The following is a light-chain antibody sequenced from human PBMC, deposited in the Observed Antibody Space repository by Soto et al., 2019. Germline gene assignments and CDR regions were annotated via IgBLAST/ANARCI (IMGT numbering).Light chain of an antibody. J-gene: IGKJ2*01. CDR1: QRISSN. CDR2: GAS. Sequence: EIVMTQSPDTLSVSPGERATLSRRASQRISSNLAWYQQKPGQAPRLLIYGASTRATGVPARFSGSGSETDFTLTISNLQSEDCALYYCQHYNNWPPYTFGQGTYLEIK. V-gene: IGKV3D-15*01. CDR3: QHYNNWPPYT.